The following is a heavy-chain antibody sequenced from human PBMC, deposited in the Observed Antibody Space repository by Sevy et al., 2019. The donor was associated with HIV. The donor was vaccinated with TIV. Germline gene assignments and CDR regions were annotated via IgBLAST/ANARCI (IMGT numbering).Heavy chain of an antibody. CDR3: ARKDWEYSSSSRLIPYYGMDV. CDR1: KFTFSSYA. D-gene: IGHD6-6*01. J-gene: IGHJ6*02. Sequence: GGSLRLSCAASKFTFSSYAMHWVRQAPGKGLEWVAVISYDGSNKYYADSVKGRFTISRDNSKNTLYLQMNSLRAEDTAVYYCARKDWEYSSSSRLIPYYGMDVWGQGTTVTVSS. V-gene: IGHV3-30-3*01. CDR2: ISYDGSNK.